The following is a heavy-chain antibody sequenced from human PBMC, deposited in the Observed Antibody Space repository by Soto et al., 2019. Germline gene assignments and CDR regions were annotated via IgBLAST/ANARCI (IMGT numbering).Heavy chain of an antibody. CDR1: GFSLSTSGVG. D-gene: IGHD6-13*01. CDR2: IYWDDDK. J-gene: IGHJ3*02. Sequence: QITLKESGPTLVKPTQTLTLTCTFSGFSLSTSGVGVGWIRQPPGKALEWLALIYWDDDKRYSPSLKSRLTITKDTSKNQVVLTMTTMDPVDTATYYCAHRPDIAAAGIMAADDAFDIWGQGTMVTVSS. CDR3: AHRPDIAAAGIMAADDAFDI. V-gene: IGHV2-5*02.